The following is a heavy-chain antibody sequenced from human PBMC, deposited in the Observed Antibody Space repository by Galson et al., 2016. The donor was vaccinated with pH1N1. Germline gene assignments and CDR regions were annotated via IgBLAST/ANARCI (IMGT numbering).Heavy chain of an antibody. Sequence: QSGAEVKKSGESLKISCEASGYTFTGYWIGWVRQTPGTGLEWIGLIYPRDSDTSYRPSFQGHFPFSADESISHAYQQWSGLQASDSGIYYCEREDPSGFYSDWGQGTLVTVSS. CDR3: EREDPSGFYSD. CDR1: GYTFTGYW. D-gene: IGHD3-22*01. J-gene: IGHJ4*02. V-gene: IGHV5-51*01. CDR2: IYPRDSDT.